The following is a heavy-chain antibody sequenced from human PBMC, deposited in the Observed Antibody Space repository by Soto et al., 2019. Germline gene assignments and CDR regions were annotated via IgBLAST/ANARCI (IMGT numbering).Heavy chain of an antibody. CDR2: ISGSGGNT. V-gene: IGHV3-23*01. Sequence: EVQLLESGGGLVQPGGSLRLSCAASGFTFSSYAMSWVRQAPGRGLEWVSTISGSGGNTYYADSVKGRFTISRDNSKNTLYRQMNSLRAEDTAVYYCAKVRASYYYGSGSYGVWGQGTLVTVSS. CDR1: GFTFSSYA. J-gene: IGHJ4*02. CDR3: AKVRASYYYGSGSYGV. D-gene: IGHD3-10*01.